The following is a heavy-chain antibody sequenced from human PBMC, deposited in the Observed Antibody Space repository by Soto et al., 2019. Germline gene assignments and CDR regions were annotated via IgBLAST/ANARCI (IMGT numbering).Heavy chain of an antibody. Sequence: GGSLRLSCAASGFTFSSYAMHWARQAPGKGLEWVAVISYDGSNKYYADSVKGRFTISRDNSKNTLYLQMNSLRAEDTAVYYCARALIAAPPMDVWGQGTTVTVSS. CDR3: ARALIAAPPMDV. D-gene: IGHD6-13*01. V-gene: IGHV3-30-3*01. CDR1: GFTFSSYA. J-gene: IGHJ6*02. CDR2: ISYDGSNK.